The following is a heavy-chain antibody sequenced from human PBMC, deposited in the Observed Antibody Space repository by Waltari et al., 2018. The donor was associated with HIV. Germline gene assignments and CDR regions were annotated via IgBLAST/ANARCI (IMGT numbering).Heavy chain of an antibody. CDR3: TTEGLYCSGGTCYSRFDP. J-gene: IGHJ5*02. CDR2: VDPDQGQT. Sequence: QVPLVQSGAEVKKPGASVKVSCKVSGYTLSELSMHWVRQAPGKGLEWMGGVDPDQGQTIHEQNCHGRVTMTEDAATDTAYMELSSLRSEDTAVYYCTTEGLYCSGGTCYSRFDPWGQGTLVTVSS. V-gene: IGHV1-24*01. CDR1: GYTLSELS. D-gene: IGHD2-15*01.